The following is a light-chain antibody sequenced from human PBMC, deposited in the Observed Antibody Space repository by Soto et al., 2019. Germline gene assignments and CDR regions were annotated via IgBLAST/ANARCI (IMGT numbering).Light chain of an antibody. V-gene: IGKV1-5*03. Sequence: DIQRTRYNSKLSSSLGERVTITCEAIQSISRWLAWYQQKPGKAPKLLIYKASSLESGVPSRFSGSGSGTEFTLTISSLQPDDFATYYCQQYNSSASRLTFDGGTKVDI. CDR1: QSISRW. CDR2: KAS. J-gene: IGKJ4*01. CDR3: QQYNSSASRLT.